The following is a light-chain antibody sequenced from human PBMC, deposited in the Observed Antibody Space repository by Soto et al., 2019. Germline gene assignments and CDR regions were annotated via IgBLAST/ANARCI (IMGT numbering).Light chain of an antibody. CDR1: QDISSY. J-gene: IGKJ5*01. CDR2: AAS. V-gene: IGKV1-9*01. Sequence: DIQLTQSPSCLSASVGDRVTITCRASQDISSYLAWYQQTPGKAPKLLIYAASTLQSGVPPRFSGSGSGTEFTLTISSLQPEDFATYYCQQLDTYPTFGQGTRLEIK. CDR3: QQLDTYPT.